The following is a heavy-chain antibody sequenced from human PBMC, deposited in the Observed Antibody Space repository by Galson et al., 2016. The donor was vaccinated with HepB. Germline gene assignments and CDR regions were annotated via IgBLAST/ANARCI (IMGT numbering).Heavy chain of an antibody. D-gene: IGHD6-13*01. J-gene: IGHJ6*02. CDR1: GYTFTTYY. Sequence: SVKVSCKASGYTFTTYYIHWVRQAPGQGLEWMGWSSAYNGNTNYAQKLQGRVTMTTDTSTSTAYMELRSLRSDDTAVYYCARDGIAAEDFYYYNGMDVWGQGTTVTVSS. CDR3: ARDGIAAEDFYYYNGMDV. V-gene: IGHV1-18*04. CDR2: SSAYNGNT.